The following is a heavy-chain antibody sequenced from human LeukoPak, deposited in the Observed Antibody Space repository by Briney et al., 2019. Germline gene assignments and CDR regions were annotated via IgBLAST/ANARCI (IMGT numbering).Heavy chain of an antibody. Sequence: ASVKVSCKASGATFSSYAISWVRQAPGQGLEWMGGIIPIFGPANYAQKFQGRVTITADESTSTAYLELSSLRSEDTAVYYCARDLGFDWGNWFDPWGQGTLVTVSS. J-gene: IGHJ5*02. D-gene: IGHD3-9*01. CDR2: IIPIFGPA. CDR3: ARDLGFDWGNWFDP. V-gene: IGHV1-69*13. CDR1: GATFSSYA.